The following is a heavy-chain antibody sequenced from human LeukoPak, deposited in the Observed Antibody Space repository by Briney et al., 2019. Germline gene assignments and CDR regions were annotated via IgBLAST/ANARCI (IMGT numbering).Heavy chain of an antibody. J-gene: IGHJ4*02. Sequence: SETLSLTCTVSGGSISSYYWSWIRQPPGKGLEWIGYIYYSGSTNYNPSLKSRVTISVDTSKNQFSLKLSSVTAADTAVYYCARGRYSYGSYYFDYWSQGTLVTVSS. V-gene: IGHV4-59*01. CDR1: GGSISSYY. CDR2: IYYSGST. CDR3: ARGRYSYGSYYFDY. D-gene: IGHD5-18*01.